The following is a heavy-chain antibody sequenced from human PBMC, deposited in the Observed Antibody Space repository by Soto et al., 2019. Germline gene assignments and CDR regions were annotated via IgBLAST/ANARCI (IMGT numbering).Heavy chain of an antibody. J-gene: IGHJ3*02. Sequence: ASVKVSCKASGYTFTGYYMHWVRQAPGQGLEWMGWINPNSGGTNYAQKFQGWVTMTRDTSISTAYMELSRLRSDDTAVYYCARDSHLNSGYDSDAFDIWGQGTMVTVSS. CDR3: ARDSHLNSGYDSDAFDI. CDR2: INPNSGGT. CDR1: GYTFTGYY. V-gene: IGHV1-2*04. D-gene: IGHD5-12*01.